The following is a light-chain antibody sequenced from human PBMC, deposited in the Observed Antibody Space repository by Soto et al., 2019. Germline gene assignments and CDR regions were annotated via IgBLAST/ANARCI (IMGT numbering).Light chain of an antibody. V-gene: IGLV2-14*01. CDR2: DVS. CDR1: SSDVGGYNY. J-gene: IGLJ1*01. Sequence: QYALTQPASVSGSPGQSITISCTGTSSDVGGYNYVSWYQQHPGKAPKLMIYDVSNRPSGVSNRFSGSKSGNTASLTISGLQAEDEADYYCSSYRSRSTLLYVFGTGTKLTVL. CDR3: SSYRSRSTLLYV.